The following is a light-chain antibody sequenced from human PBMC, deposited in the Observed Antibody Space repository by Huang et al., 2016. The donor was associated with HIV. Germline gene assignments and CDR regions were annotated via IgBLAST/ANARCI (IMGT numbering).Light chain of an antibody. CDR1: TSLSGW. V-gene: IGKV1-5*03. CDR2: KAS. J-gene: IGKJ2*01. CDR3: LQLHNSPYT. Sequence: DIQMTQSPSTLSAYIGDRVTNTCRAITSLSGWLTWYQQRPGNAPSLLISKASSLQSEVPRRCSGSGSGTDCIRTIISLQPDDFATYYCLQLHNSPYTFGQGTKLEIK.